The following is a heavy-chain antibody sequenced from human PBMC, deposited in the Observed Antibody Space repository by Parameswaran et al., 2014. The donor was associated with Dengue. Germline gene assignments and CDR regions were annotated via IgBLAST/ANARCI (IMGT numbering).Heavy chain of an antibody. V-gene: IGHV3-7*01. D-gene: IGHD2-15*01. CDR3: APVVAATLLY. CDR2: IKQDGSEK. CDR1: GFTFSSYW. Sequence: ESLKISCAASGFTFSSYWMSWVRQAPGKGLEWVANIKQDGSEKYYVDSVKGRFTISRDNAKNSLYLQMNSLRAEGTAVYYCAPVVAATLLYWGQGTLVTVSS. J-gene: IGHJ4*02.